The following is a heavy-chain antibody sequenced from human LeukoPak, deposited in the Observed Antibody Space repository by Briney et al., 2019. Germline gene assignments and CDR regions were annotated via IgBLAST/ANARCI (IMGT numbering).Heavy chain of an antibody. CDR2: ISWNSGSI. CDR3: ARDLNCSGGSCYGMDV. D-gene: IGHD2-15*01. Sequence: GGSLRLSCAASGFTFDDYAMHWVRQVPGKGLEWVSSISWNSGSIGYADSVKGRFTISRDNSKNTLYLQMNSLRAEDTAVYCCARDLNCSGGSCYGMDVWGQGTTVTVSS. V-gene: IGHV3-9*01. CDR1: GFTFDDYA. J-gene: IGHJ6*02.